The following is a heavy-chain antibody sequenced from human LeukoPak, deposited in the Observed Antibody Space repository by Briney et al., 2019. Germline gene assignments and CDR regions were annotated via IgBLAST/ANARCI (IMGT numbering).Heavy chain of an antibody. CDR2: TYYRSKWYY. V-gene: IGHV6-1*01. CDR1: GDSVSSNSVS. D-gene: IGHD6-19*01. CDR3: ARDRPNSSGWTPLDY. Sequence: ASQTLSLTCAISGDSVSSNSVSWNWIRQSPSRGLEWLGRTYYRSKWYYDYVLSVKSRITVNPDTSKNQFSLQLNSVTPEDTAVYYCARDRPNSSGWTPLDYWGQGTLVTVSS. J-gene: IGHJ4*02.